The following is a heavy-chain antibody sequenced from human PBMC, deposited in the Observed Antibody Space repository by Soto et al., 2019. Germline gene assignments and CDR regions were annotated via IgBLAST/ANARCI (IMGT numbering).Heavy chain of an antibody. CDR3: AKDGDLYSGYSDH. CDR1: GFILNSYG. D-gene: IGHD5-12*01. Sequence: EVPLLESGGGLVQPGGSLRLSCEASGFILNSYGMSWVRQAPGKGLEWVSTLTSGGGTHYADSVKGRFTISRENSKNTLYLQMNGLRAEDTAVYYCAKDGDLYSGYSDHWGQGTLVTGSS. J-gene: IGHJ4*02. V-gene: IGHV3-23*01. CDR2: LTSGGGT.